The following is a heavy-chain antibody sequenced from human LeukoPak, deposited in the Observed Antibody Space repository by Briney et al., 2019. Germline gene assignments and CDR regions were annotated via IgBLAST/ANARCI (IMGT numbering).Heavy chain of an antibody. V-gene: IGHV4-30-2*01. D-gene: IGHD4-17*01. J-gene: IGHJ4*02. CDR3: ARGQGDDYGHKYYFDY. CDR1: GGSIGSGGYS. CDR2: IYHSGST. Sequence: PSETLSLTCAVSGGSIGSGGYSWSWIRQPPGKGLEWIGYIYHSGSTYYNPSLKSRVTISVDRSKNQFSLKLSSVTAADTAVYYCARGQGDDYGHKYYFDYWGQGTLVTVSS.